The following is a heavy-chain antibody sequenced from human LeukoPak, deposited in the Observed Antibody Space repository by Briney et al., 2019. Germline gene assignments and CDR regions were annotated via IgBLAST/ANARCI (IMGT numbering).Heavy chain of an antibody. CDR2: MNPNNGNT. CDR3: VRDGEGVAISVNYWFDP. Sequence: ASVKVSCKASGFTFTSYDINWVRQASGQGLEWMGRMNPNNGNTGYAQKFQGRVTMTRDTSISTAYMELRGLRSEDTAVYYCVRDGEGVAISVNYWFDPWGQGTLVTVSS. V-gene: IGHV1-8*01. CDR1: GFTFTSYD. J-gene: IGHJ5*02. D-gene: IGHD3-10*01.